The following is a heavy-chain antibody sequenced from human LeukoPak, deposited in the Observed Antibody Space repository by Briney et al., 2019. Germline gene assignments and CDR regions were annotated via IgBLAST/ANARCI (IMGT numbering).Heavy chain of an antibody. Sequence: GGSLRLSCAASGFTFSNAWMTWVGQAPGQGLEGVGRIKRKSDGGTTDYAAPGKGRLTISREDSKNTLYLQMNSLKTEDTAVYYCTAAYGSGSPSPYYYYGTDVWGKGTTVTVSS. J-gene: IGHJ6*04. V-gene: IGHV3-15*01. CDR3: TAAYGSGSPSPYYYYGTDV. CDR2: IKRKSDGGTT. CDR1: GFTFSNAW. D-gene: IGHD3-10*01.